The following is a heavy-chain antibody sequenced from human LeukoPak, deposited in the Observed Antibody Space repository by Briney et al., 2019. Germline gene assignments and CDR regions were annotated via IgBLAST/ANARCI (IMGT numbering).Heavy chain of an antibody. CDR3: AREKPADTGTDY. D-gene: IGHD1-14*01. V-gene: IGHV1-18*01. J-gene: IGHJ4*02. CDR1: GYSFSNYG. CDR2: ISPYTGNT. Sequence: ASVKVSCKASGYSFSNYGINWVRQAPGQGLEWMGWISPYTGNTNYAQKLQDRLIMTTDASTNTAYMDLRSLTSDDTGVYYCAREKPADTGTDYWGQGTLVTVSS.